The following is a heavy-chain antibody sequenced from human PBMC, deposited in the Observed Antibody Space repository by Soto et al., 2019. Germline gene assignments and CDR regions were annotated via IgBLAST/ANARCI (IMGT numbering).Heavy chain of an antibody. Sequence: PGGSLRLSCAASGFTFSSYSMNWVRQAPGKGLEWVSSISSSSSYIYYADSVKGRFTISRDNAKNSLYLQMNSLRAEDTAVYYCARDMVSSAGTSLGYWGQGTLVTVSS. J-gene: IGHJ4*02. CDR1: GFTFSSYS. V-gene: IGHV3-21*01. D-gene: IGHD6-13*01. CDR2: ISSSSSYI. CDR3: ARDMVSSAGTSLGY.